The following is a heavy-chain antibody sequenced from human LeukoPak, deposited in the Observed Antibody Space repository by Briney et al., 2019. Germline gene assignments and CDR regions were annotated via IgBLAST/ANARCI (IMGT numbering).Heavy chain of an antibody. CDR1: GYTFTDLTEYY. CDR3: ARRLGGSSEGYEF. V-gene: IGHV1-2*02. CDR2: INPNNGGT. J-gene: IGHJ4*02. D-gene: IGHD1-26*01. Sequence: ASVKVSCKASGYTFTDLTEYYIHWGRPAPGQGLEWMGWINPNNGGTKHAQKFQGRVTMTRDMSMNTAYMELSSLTSDDTAVYYCARRLGGSSEGYEFWGQGPLVTVSS.